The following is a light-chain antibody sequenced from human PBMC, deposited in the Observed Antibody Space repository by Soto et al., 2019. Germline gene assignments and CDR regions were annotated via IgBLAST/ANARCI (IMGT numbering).Light chain of an antibody. Sequence: QSALTQPASVSGSPGQSITISCTGTSSDVGSYNLVSWYQQHPGKAPNLMIYEGSKRPSGVSDRFSGSKSGKTASLTISGLQAEDEADYYCCSSDGSSTFWVFGGGTKVTVL. J-gene: IGLJ3*02. V-gene: IGLV2-23*03. CDR1: SSDVGSYNL. CDR3: CSSDGSSTFWV. CDR2: EGS.